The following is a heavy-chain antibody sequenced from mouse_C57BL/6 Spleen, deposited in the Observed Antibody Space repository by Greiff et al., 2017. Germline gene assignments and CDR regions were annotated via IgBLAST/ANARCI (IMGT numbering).Heavy chain of an antibody. CDR2: IHPNSGST. Sequence: QVQLQQPGAELVKPGASVKLSCKASGYTFPSYWMHWVKQRPGQGLEWIGMIHPNSGSTNYNEKFKSKATLTVDKSSSTAYMQLSSLTSEDSAVYYCARRGYYGAMDYWGQGTSVTVSS. J-gene: IGHJ4*01. CDR1: GYTFPSYW. V-gene: IGHV1-64*01. D-gene: IGHD1-1*01. CDR3: ARRGYYGAMDY.